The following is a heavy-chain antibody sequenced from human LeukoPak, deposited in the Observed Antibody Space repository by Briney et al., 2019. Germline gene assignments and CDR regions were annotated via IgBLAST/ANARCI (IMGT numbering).Heavy chain of an antibody. CDR2: IYYSGST. CDR3: AGYGDSLFQH. J-gene: IGHJ1*01. D-gene: IGHD4-17*01. V-gene: IGHV4-59*08. Sequence: SETLPLTCTVSGGSISSYYWSWIRQPPGKGLEWIGYIYYSGSTNYNPSLKSRVTISVDTSKNQFSLKLSSVTAADTAVYYCAGYGDSLFQHWGQGTLVTVSS. CDR1: GGSISSYY.